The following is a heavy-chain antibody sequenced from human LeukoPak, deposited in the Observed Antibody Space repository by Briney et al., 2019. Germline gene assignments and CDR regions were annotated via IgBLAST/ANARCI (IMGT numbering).Heavy chain of an antibody. CDR3: ARGGPGHIVVVPLYYYYYGMDV. J-gene: IGHJ6*02. CDR2: IYYSGST. D-gene: IGHD2-2*01. V-gene: IGHV4-59*01. CDR1: GGSISSYY. Sequence: SETLSLTCTVSGGSISSYYRSWIRQPPGKGLEWIGYIYYSGSTNYNPSLKSRVTISVDTSKNQFSLKLSSVTAADTAVYYCARGGPGHIVVVPLYYYYYGMDVWGQGTTVTVSS.